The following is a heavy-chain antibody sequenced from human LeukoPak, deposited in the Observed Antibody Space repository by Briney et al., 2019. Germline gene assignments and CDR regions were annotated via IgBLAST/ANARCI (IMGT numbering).Heavy chain of an antibody. D-gene: IGHD2-2*02. CDR3: AKDLAVVPAAIQGDY. CDR1: GFTFSSYA. V-gene: IGHV3-23*01. CDR2: ISGSGGST. Sequence: GGSLRLSCAASGFTFSSYAMSWVRQAPGKGLEWVSAISGSGGSTYYADSVKGRFTISRDNSKNTLYLQMKSLRAEDTSVYYCAKDLAVVPAAIQGDYWGQGTLVTVSS. J-gene: IGHJ4*02.